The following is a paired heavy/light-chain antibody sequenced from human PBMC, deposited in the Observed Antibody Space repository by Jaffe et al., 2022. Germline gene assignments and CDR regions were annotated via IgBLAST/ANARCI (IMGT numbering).Light chain of an antibody. J-gene: IGLJ1*01. CDR1: SSDVGGY. CDR2: EVS. CDR3: SSYTSNFYV. V-gene: IGLV2-14*01. Sequence: QSALTQPASVSGSPGQSITISCTGTSSDVGGYVSWYQQHPGKAPKLMIYEVSNRPSGVSNRFSGSKSGNTASLTISGLQAEDEGDYYCSSYTSNFYVFGTGTKVTVL.
Heavy chain of an antibody. Sequence: EVQLVESGGGLVQPGGSLRLSCAASGFTFTSYWMSWVRQAPGKGLEWVANIKQDGSEKYYVDSVKGRFTISRDNAKNSLFLQMNSLRAEDTAVYYCARDSGWGRRYFDYWGQGTLVTVSS. CDR3: ARDSGWGRRYFDY. CDR1: GFTFTSYW. V-gene: IGHV3-7*05. J-gene: IGHJ4*02. CDR2: IKQDGSEK. D-gene: IGHD1-26*01.